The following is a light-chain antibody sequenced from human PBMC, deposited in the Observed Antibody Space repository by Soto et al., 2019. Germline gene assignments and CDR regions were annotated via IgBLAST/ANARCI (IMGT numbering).Light chain of an antibody. Sequence: EIVMTQSPATLSVSPGERATLSCRASQSVSSNLAWYQQKPGQAPRLLIYGASTRATGIPARFSGSRSGTEFTLTISSLQSEDFAVYSCQQYNNWPPGTFGQGTKVKIK. J-gene: IGKJ1*01. CDR2: GAS. CDR1: QSVSSN. V-gene: IGKV3-15*01. CDR3: QQYNNWPPGT.